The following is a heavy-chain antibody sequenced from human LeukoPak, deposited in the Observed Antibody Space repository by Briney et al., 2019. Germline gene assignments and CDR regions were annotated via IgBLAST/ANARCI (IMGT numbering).Heavy chain of an antibody. D-gene: IGHD1-26*01. V-gene: IGHV1-18*01. CDR1: GYTFTSYG. CDR2: TSAYNGNT. CDR3: ARDRFAWELLTSYFDY. J-gene: IGHJ4*02. Sequence: VASVKDSRKASGYTFTSYGISGVRQAPGQGLEWMGWTSAYNGNTNYAQKLQGRVTMTTDTSTSTAYMELRSLRSDDTAVYYCARDRFAWELLTSYFDYWGQGTLVTVSS.